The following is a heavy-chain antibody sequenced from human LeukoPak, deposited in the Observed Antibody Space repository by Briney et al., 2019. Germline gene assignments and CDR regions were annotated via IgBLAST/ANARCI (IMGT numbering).Heavy chain of an antibody. CDR3: ARAHGSGSYYVY. J-gene: IGHJ4*02. D-gene: IGHD3-10*01. V-gene: IGHV3-30-3*01. CDR2: ISYDGSNK. Sequence: GGSLRLSCATSGFTFSTYVMHWVRQAPGKGLEWVAVISYDGSNKYYADSVKGRFTISRDNSKNTLYLQMNSLRAEDTAVYYCARAHGSGSYYVYWGQGTLVTVSS. CDR1: GFTFSTYV.